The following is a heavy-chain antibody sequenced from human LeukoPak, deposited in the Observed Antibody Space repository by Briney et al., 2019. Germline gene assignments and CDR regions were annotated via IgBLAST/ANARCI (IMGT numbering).Heavy chain of an antibody. D-gene: IGHD1-26*01. CDR1: GGSFSDYY. CDR3: ARTFRGGSTRRAFDI. J-gene: IGHJ3*02. V-gene: IGHV4-34*01. Sequence: SETLSLTCAVYGGSFSDYYWSWIRQPPGKGLEWIGEINHSGSTNYNPSLKSRVTISVDTSKEQFSLKLSSVTAADTALYYCARTFRGGSTRRAFDIWGQGTMVTVSS. CDR2: INHSGST.